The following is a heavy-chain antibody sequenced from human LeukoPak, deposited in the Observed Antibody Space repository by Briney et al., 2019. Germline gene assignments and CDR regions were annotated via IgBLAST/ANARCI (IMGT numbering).Heavy chain of an antibody. J-gene: IGHJ4*02. CDR2: ISAGGDT. D-gene: IGHD1-1*01. CDR1: GFTFSNYG. Sequence: PGGSLRLSCAASGFTFSNYGMSWVRQAPGEGLEWVSTISAGGDTYYANSVGGRFTISRGISKNTLYLQMNSLRAEDTAVYYCAKTFNWNYFDYWGQGTLVTVSS. CDR3: AKTFNWNYFDY. V-gene: IGHV3-23*01.